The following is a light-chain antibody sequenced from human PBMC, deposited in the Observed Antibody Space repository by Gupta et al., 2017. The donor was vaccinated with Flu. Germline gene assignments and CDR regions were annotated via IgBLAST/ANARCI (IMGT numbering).Light chain of an antibody. CDR1: QNINRY. CDR3: QQSHSTPWT. Sequence: DIQMTKSPSSLSASVGDRVTITCRTSQNINRYLYWFQQKAGKAPKLLISDTSTLQSGVPSMFSGSGSGTDFILTISSLQPEDFATYYCQQSHSTPWTFGQGTKVEIK. V-gene: IGKV1-39*01. J-gene: IGKJ1*01. CDR2: DTS.